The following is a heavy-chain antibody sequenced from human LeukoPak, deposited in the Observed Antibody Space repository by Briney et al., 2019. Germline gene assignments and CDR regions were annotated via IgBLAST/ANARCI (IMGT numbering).Heavy chain of an antibody. CDR1: GGSISSGGYD. CDR3: ASRRDGYNTIDY. D-gene: IGHD5-24*01. J-gene: IGHJ4*02. Sequence: SDTLSLTCTVSGGSISSGGYDWRWIRQHPGKGLEWIGYIYYSGSAYYNPSLKSRVTLSVDTSKNQFSLKLSSVTAADTAVYYCASRRDGYNTIDYWGQGTLVTVSS. CDR2: IYYSGSA. V-gene: IGHV4-31*03.